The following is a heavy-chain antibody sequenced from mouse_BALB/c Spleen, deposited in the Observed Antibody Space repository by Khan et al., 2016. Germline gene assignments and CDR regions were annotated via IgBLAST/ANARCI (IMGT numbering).Heavy chain of an antibody. Sequence: VQLKQSGAELVKPGASVKLSCRASGFKIKDTYIHWVRQRPAQGLEWIGRIDPANGITDYDPKFQAKATITADTSSNTAYLQVSSLTSEDTHVYYCARFGIITVSSMEYWGQGTSVTVSS. D-gene: IGHD1-1*01. J-gene: IGHJ4*01. CDR3: ARFGIITVSSMEY. CDR1: GFKIKDTY. V-gene: IGHV14-3*02. CDR2: IDPANGIT.